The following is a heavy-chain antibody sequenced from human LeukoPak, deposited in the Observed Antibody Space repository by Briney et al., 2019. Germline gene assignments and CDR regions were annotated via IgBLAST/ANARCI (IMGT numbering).Heavy chain of an antibody. Sequence: PSETLSLTCTVSGGSISSYYWSWIRQPPGKGLEWIGYIFYTGSTNYNPSLKSRVTISVLTSKNRFSLKLSSVTAADTAVYHCARNRYYYGSRNYGVPNWFDPWGQGTLVTVSS. V-gene: IGHV4-59*08. CDR2: IFYTGST. J-gene: IGHJ5*02. CDR1: GGSISSYY. D-gene: IGHD3-10*01. CDR3: ARNRYYYGSRNYGVPNWFDP.